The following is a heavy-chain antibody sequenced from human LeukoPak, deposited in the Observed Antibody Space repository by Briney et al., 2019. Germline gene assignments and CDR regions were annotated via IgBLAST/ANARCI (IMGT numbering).Heavy chain of an antibody. Sequence: GSLRLSCAASGFTFSDYYMSWIRQAPGKGLEWIGRIYTSGSTNYNPSLKSRVTISVDTSKNQFSLKLSSVTAADTAVYYCARDKELPAPYYYYGMDVWGQGTTVTVSS. CDR1: GFTFSDYY. V-gene: IGHV4-4*08. CDR2: IYTSGST. CDR3: ARDKELPAPYYYYGMDV. D-gene: IGHD1-26*01. J-gene: IGHJ6*02.